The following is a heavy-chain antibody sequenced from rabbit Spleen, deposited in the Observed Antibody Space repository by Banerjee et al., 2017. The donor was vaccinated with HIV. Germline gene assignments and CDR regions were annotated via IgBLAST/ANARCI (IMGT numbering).Heavy chain of an antibody. D-gene: IGHD7-1*01. Sequence: QEQLEESGGDLVKPGASLTLTCTASGFSFSSSADLCWVRQAPGKGLEWGGCMNAGGSGSTYYASWAKGRFTISKPSSTTVTLQMTSLTAADTATYFCARDTGTSFSTYGMDLWGPGTLVTVS. CDR2: MNAGGSGST. CDR1: GFSFSSSAD. V-gene: IGHV1S45*01. CDR3: ARDTGTSFSTYGMDL. J-gene: IGHJ6*01.